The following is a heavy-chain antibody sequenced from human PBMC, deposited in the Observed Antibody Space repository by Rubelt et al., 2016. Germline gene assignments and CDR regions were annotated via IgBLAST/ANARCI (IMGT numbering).Heavy chain of an antibody. Sequence: QVQLQESGPGLVKPSETLSLTCTVSGGSISSYYWSWIRQPPGKGLEWIGYIDYSGNTNYNSSLKSRVTILVDTSKNQFSLKWNSVTAADTAVYYCARERKLSPRKYYYYDYMDVWGEGTTVTVSS. J-gene: IGHJ6*03. V-gene: IGHV4-59*01. CDR3: ARERKLSPRKYYYYDYMDV. CDR2: IDYSGNT. D-gene: IGHD1-14*01. CDR1: GGSISSYY.